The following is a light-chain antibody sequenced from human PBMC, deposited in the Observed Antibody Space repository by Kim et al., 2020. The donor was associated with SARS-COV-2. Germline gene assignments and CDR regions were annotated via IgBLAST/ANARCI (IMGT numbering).Light chain of an antibody. Sequence: SSELTQDPAVSVALGQTVRITCQGDSLRSYYASWYKQKPGQALVLVIYGKNNRHSGIPDRFSGFSSGKTASLTITGAQAEDEADYYCNSRDSSGNHPWVF. J-gene: IGLJ3*02. CDR3: NSRDSSGNHPWV. V-gene: IGLV3-19*01. CDR1: SLRSYY. CDR2: GKN.